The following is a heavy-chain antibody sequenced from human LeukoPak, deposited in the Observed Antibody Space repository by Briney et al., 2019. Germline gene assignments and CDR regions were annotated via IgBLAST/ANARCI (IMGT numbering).Heavy chain of an antibody. CDR3: AKRDYGDFLDY. CDR2: ITGSVVST. Sequence: GGSLRLSCAASGFTFSSCAMSWVRQAPGKGLEWVSAITGSVVSTYYADSVKGRFTISRDNSKNTLYLQMNSLRAEDTAVYYCAKRDYGDFLDYWGQGTLVTVSS. CDR1: GFTFSSCA. V-gene: IGHV3-23*01. J-gene: IGHJ4*02. D-gene: IGHD4-17*01.